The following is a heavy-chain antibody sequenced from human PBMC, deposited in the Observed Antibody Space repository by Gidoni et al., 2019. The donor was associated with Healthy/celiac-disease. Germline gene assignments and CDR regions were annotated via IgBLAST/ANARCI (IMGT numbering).Heavy chain of an antibody. J-gene: IGHJ5*02. CDR3: ARVVCVRGTCWFDP. V-gene: IGHV4-61*02. CDR1: GGPISSGSYY. Sequence: QVQLQESGPGLVKPSQTLSLTCTVSGGPISSGSYYCSWIRQPSGKGLEWIGRIYTSGSTNYNPSLKSRVTISVDTSKNQFSLKLSSVTAADTAVYYCARVVCVRGTCWFDPWGQGTLVTVSS. CDR2: IYTSGST. D-gene: IGHD3-16*01.